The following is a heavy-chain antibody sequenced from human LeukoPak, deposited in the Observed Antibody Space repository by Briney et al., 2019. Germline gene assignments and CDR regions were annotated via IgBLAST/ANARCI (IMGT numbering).Heavy chain of an antibody. V-gene: IGHV1-46*01. Sequence: ASVKVSCKASGYTFTSYYMHWVRQAPGQGLEWMGIINPSGGSTSYAQKFQGRVTMTRDTSTSTVYMELSSLRSEDTAVYYCARERLPVLRFLEWLPVYGMDVWGQGTTVTVSS. CDR2: INPSGGST. D-gene: IGHD3-3*01. CDR1: GYTFTSYY. J-gene: IGHJ6*02. CDR3: ARERLPVLRFLEWLPVYGMDV.